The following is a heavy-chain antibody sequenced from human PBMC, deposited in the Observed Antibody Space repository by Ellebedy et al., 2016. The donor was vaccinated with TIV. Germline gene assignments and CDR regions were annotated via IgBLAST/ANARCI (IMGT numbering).Heavy chain of an antibody. CDR2: ISAYNGNT. CDR1: GYTFTSYG. D-gene: IGHD2-15*01. Sequence: ASVKVSXKASGYTFTSYGISWVRQAPGQGLEWMGWISAYNGNTNYAQKLQGRVTMTTDTSTSTAYMELRSLRSDDTAVYYCARDGAYCSGGSCYYDYYYGMDVWGQGTTVTVSS. CDR3: ARDGAYCSGGSCYYDYYYGMDV. J-gene: IGHJ6*02. V-gene: IGHV1-18*01.